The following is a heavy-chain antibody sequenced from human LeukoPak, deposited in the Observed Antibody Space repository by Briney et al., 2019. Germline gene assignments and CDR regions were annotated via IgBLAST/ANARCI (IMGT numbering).Heavy chain of an antibody. V-gene: IGHV4-59*01. CDR1: GGSISNY. D-gene: IGHD3-22*01. Sequence: PSETLSLTCTVSGGSISNYWSWSRQPPGKGLEWIGYIYYSGSTNYNPSLRSRVTISVDTSKTQFSLKLSSVTAADPAVYYCARDRSGSNWFDPWGQGTLVTVSS. CDR3: ARDRSGSNWFDP. J-gene: IGHJ5*02. CDR2: IYYSGST.